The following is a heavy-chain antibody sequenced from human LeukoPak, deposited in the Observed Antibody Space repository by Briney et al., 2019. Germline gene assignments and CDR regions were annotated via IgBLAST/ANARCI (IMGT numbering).Heavy chain of an antibody. CDR3: ARAYYDILTGYGPDAFDI. D-gene: IGHD3-9*01. V-gene: IGHV4-30-4*01. CDR2: IYYSGSI. Sequence: SQTLSLTCTVSGGSISSGDYYWSWIRQPPGKGLEWIGYIYYSGSIYYNPSLKSRVTISVDTFKNQFSLKLSSVTAADTAVYYCARAYYDILTGYGPDAFDIWGQGTMVTVSS. CDR1: GGSISSGDYY. J-gene: IGHJ3*02.